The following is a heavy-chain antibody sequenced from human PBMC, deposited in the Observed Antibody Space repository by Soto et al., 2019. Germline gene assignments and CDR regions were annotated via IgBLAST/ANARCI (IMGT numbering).Heavy chain of an antibody. J-gene: IGHJ6*02. CDR2: ISNSGTA. Sequence: LSLTCTVSGGSISSGDYYWGWIRQAPGKGLEWIGYISNSGTAYYNPPLKSRVTISVDTSKNQFSLKLSSVTVADTAVYSCARDAWTVVRGLPISGGLDVWGQGTTVTVSS. CDR1: GGSISSGDYY. CDR3: ARDAWTVVRGLPISGGLDV. V-gene: IGHV4-30-4*01. D-gene: IGHD3-10*01.